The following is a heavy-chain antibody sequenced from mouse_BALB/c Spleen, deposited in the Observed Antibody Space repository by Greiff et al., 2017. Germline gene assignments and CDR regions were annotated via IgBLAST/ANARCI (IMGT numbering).Heavy chain of an antibody. CDR1: GFTFSSYA. J-gene: IGHJ3*01. Sequence: EVQGVESGGGLVKPGGSLKLSCAASGFTFSSYAMSWVRQTPEKRLEWVATISSGGSYTYYPDSVKGRFTISRDNAKNTLYLQMSSLRSEDTAMYYCARRSSTMITTGAWFAYWGQGTLVTVSA. V-gene: IGHV5-9-3*01. CDR2: ISSGGSYT. CDR3: ARRSSTMITTGAWFAY. D-gene: IGHD2-4*01.